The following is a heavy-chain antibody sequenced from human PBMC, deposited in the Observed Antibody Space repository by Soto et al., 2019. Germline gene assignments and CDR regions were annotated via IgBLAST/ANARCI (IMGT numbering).Heavy chain of an antibody. CDR1: GFTFSSYW. D-gene: IGHD3-22*01. CDR3: ARGVGYYYDSSGYSYFDY. J-gene: IGHJ4*02. CDR2: IKQDGSEK. V-gene: IGHV3-7*05. Sequence: EVQLVESGGGLVQPGGSLRLSCAASGFTFSSYWMSWVRQAPGKGLEWVANIKQDGSEKYYVDSVKGRFTISRDNAKNSLYLERSSLRAEDTAVYYCARGVGYYYDSSGYSYFDYWGQGTLVTVSS.